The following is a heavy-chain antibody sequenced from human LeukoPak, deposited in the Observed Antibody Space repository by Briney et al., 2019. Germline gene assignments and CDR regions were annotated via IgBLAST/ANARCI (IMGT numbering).Heavy chain of an antibody. CDR2: IIPIFGTA. J-gene: IGHJ4*02. CDR1: GYTFTSYY. Sequence: SVKVSCKASGYTFTSYYMRWVRQAPGQGLEWMGGIIPIFGTANYAQKFQGRVTITADESTSTAYMELSSLRSEDTAVYYCARTRITMIVVAPFDYWGQGTLVTVSS. D-gene: IGHD3-22*01. CDR3: ARTRITMIVVAPFDY. V-gene: IGHV1-69*13.